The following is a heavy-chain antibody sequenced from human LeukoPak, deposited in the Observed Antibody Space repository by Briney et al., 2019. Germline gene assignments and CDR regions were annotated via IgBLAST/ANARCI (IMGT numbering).Heavy chain of an antibody. CDR1: GFTFDDYA. CDR2: ISWNSGSI. J-gene: IGHJ4*02. D-gene: IGHD3-22*01. V-gene: IGHV3-9*01. CDR3: AKDYSSGYYYMHYFDY. Sequence: GRSLRLSCAASGFTFDDYAMHWVRQAPGKGLEWVSGISWNSGSIGYADSVKGRFTISRDNAKNSLYLQMNSLRAEDTALYYCAKDYSSGYYYMHYFDYWGQGTLVTVSS.